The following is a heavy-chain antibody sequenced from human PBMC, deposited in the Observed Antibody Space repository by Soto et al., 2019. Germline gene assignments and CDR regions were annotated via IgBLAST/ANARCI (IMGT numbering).Heavy chain of an antibody. V-gene: IGHV3-30-3*01. CDR3: ARGTTTSAFSAMDV. CDR2: ISYDGDNK. J-gene: IGHJ6*02. CDR1: GFTFSYHA. Sequence: QVQLVASGGGVVQPGRSLRLSCAASGFTFSYHALNWVRQAPGKGLEWVAVISYDGDNKYIAESVKGRFTISRDNSKNTVSLQMNSLRAEDTAMYFCARGTTTSAFSAMDVWGQGTTVTVSS. D-gene: IGHD1-1*01.